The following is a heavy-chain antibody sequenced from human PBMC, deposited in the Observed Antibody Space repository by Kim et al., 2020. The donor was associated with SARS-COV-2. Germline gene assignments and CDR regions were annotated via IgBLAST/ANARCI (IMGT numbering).Heavy chain of an antibody. CDR2: T. Sequence: TGYADSGKGRFTISRDHSKNTLYLQMNNLRADDTAVYYCARDVSGWSFDYWGQGTPVIVSS. V-gene: IGHV3-53*01. D-gene: IGHD6-19*01. CDR3: ARDVSGWSFDY. J-gene: IGHJ4*02.